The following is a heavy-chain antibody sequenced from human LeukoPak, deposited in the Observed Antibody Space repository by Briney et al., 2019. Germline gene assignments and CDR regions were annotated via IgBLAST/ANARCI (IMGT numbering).Heavy chain of an antibody. CDR1: GFTFSGFW. CDR3: ARLGAPYYDFWSGYPANNWFDP. D-gene: IGHD3-3*01. CDR2: INSDGSEG. Sequence: GGSLGLSFAVSGFTFSGFWMSWSRQAPGKGLEWVASINSDGSEGYYADVVKGRFTISRDNAKNSLYLQINSLRAEDTAVYYCARLGAPYYDFWSGYPANNWFDPWGQGTLVTVSS. V-gene: IGHV3-7*01. J-gene: IGHJ5*02.